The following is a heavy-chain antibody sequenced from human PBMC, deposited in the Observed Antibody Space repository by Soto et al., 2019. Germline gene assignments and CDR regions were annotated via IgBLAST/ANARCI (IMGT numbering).Heavy chain of an antibody. CDR3: ARGPIIAMVRGVINWFDP. J-gene: IGHJ5*02. D-gene: IGHD3-10*01. CDR1: GFTFSSYS. CDR2: ISRSSSYI. V-gene: IGHV3-21*01. Sequence: PGGSLRLSCAASGFTFSSYSMNWVRQAPGKGLEWVSSISRSSSYIYYADSVKGRFTISRDNAKNSLYLQMNSLRAEDTAVYYCARGPIIAMVRGVINWFDPWGQGTLVTVSP.